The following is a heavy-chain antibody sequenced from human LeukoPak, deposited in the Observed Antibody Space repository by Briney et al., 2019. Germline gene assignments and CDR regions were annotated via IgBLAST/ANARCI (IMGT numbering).Heavy chain of an antibody. CDR2: IYYSGST. CDR1: GGPNRGFY. D-gene: IGHD4-17*01. J-gene: IGHJ5*02. CDR3: ARGGTTVTPGLLWFDP. Sequence: KPSETLSLTRPVSGGPNRGFYWGWIREPPREGLELIGVIYYSGSTKYNPSLKSRVTISVDTSKNQFSLKLSSVTAADTAVYYCARGGTTVTPGLLWFDPWGQGTLVTVSS. V-gene: IGHV4-59*01.